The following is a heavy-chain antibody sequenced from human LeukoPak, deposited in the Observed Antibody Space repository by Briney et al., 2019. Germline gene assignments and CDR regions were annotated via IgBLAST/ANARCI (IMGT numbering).Heavy chain of an antibody. V-gene: IGHV4-59*01. CDR3: ARAQYYYDSSDI. Sequence: SETLSLTCTVSGGSISSYYWSWIRQPPGKGLEWIGYIYYSGSTNYNPSLKSRVTISVDTSKNQFSLKLSSVTAADTAVYYCARAQYYYDSSDIWGQGTMVTVSS. J-gene: IGHJ3*02. CDR1: GGSISSYY. CDR2: IYYSGST. D-gene: IGHD3-22*01.